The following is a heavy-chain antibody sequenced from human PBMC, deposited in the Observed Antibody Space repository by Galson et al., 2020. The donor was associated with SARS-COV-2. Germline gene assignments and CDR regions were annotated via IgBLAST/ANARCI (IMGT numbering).Heavy chain of an antibody. Sequence: SATLSLPCTVSGGSISSHYWRWIRQPPGKGLDWIGHIYYSGSTNYNPSLKSRVIISVGASKNQFSLKLSSVTAADTAVYYCAREDDAFDIWGQGTMVTVSS. CDR3: AREDDAFDI. J-gene: IGHJ3*02. CDR1: GGSISSHY. V-gene: IGHV4-59*11. CDR2: IYYSGST.